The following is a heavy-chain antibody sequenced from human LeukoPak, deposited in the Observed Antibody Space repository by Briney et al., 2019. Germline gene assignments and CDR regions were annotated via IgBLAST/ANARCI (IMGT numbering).Heavy chain of an antibody. CDR3: ARENNWNDEGIDY. Sequence: GGSLRLSCAASGFIFSSYAMSWVRQAPGKGLEWVSTISGSGGSTYFADSVKGRFTISRDNSKNTLYLQMNSLRAEDTAVYYCARENNWNDEGIDYWGQGTLVTVSS. V-gene: IGHV3-23*01. CDR1: GFIFSSYA. CDR2: ISGSGGST. J-gene: IGHJ4*02. D-gene: IGHD1-1*01.